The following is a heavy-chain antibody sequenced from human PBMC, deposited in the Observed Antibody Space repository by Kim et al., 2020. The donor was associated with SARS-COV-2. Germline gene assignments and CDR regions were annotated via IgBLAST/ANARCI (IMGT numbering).Heavy chain of an antibody. CDR3: ATSTSGSFYYYGMDV. D-gene: IGHD1-26*01. Sequence: GGSLRLSCAASGFNFSNYEMNWVRQAPGKGLEWVSYISNGGSTILYADSVRGRFTISRDNAKSSLYLQMTSLRAEDTALYYCATSTSGSFYYYGMDVWGQGTTVTVSS. V-gene: IGHV3-48*03. J-gene: IGHJ6*02. CDR1: GFNFSNYE. CDR2: ISNGGSTI.